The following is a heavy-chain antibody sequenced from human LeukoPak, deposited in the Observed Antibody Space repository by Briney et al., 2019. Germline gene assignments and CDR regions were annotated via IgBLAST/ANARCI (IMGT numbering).Heavy chain of an antibody. Sequence: ASVKVSCKASGYTFTNYYIHWVRQAPGQGLEWMGIINPSGGTTTYAKKFQGRVTLTRDTSTSTVYVQLSSLISEDTAVYYCARVQDEGPYYYYMDVWGKGTTVTVSS. D-gene: IGHD3-16*01. CDR2: INPSGGTT. J-gene: IGHJ6*03. CDR1: GYTFTNYY. V-gene: IGHV1-46*01. CDR3: ARVQDEGPYYYYMDV.